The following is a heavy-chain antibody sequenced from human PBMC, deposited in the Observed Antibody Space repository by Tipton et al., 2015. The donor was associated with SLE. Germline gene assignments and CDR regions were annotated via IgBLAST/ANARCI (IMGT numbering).Heavy chain of an antibody. CDR3: AAQPVAGPWYFDP. CDR2: IYYSGST. J-gene: IGHJ2*01. V-gene: IGHV4-59*01. Sequence: TLSLTCTVSGGSISSYYWSWIRQPPGKGLEWIGYIYYSGSTNYNPSLKRRVTISVDTSKNQFSLKLSSVTAADTAVYYCAAQPVAGPWYFDPWGRGPLVTFSS. CDR1: GGSISSYY. D-gene: IGHD1-14*01.